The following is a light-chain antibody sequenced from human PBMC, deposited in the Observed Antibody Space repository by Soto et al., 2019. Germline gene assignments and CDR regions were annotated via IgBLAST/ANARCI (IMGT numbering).Light chain of an antibody. CDR3: QQSYSTLRT. V-gene: IGKV1-39*01. CDR2: AAS. J-gene: IGKJ1*01. Sequence: DVQMSQSPSALSASVGDRVTITCRASQRISTYLHWFQQKPGKAPKLLIYAASNLQSGVPSRFSGSGSGTDFALTISSLLPEDFATYYCQQSYSTLRTFGQGTKVEIK. CDR1: QRISTY.